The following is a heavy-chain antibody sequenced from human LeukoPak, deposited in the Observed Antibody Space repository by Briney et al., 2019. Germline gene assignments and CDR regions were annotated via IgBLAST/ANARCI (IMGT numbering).Heavy chain of an antibody. J-gene: IGHJ5*02. Sequence: GGSLRLSCAASGFTFSSYGMHWVRQAPGKGLEWVAVIWYDGSNKYYADSVKGRFTISRDNAKKSQYLEMNNLRAEDTAVYYCATDGAGFDTWGQGVLVTVSS. CDR2: IWYDGSNK. V-gene: IGHV3-33*03. CDR3: ATDGAGFDT. CDR1: GFTFSSYG.